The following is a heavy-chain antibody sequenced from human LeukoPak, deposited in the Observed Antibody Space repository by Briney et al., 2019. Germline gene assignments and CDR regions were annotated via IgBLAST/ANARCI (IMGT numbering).Heavy chain of an antibody. Sequence: PGRSLRLSCAASGLTFSRFGMHWVRQAPGKGLDWVALISHDGSQRYYPDSVRGRFTISRDNSKNTLYLQMDSLRAEDTAVYYCAKGQNRNGGALAYWGQGTLVTVSS. CDR3: AKGQNRNGGALAY. CDR2: ISHDGSQR. D-gene: IGHD3-16*01. J-gene: IGHJ4*02. V-gene: IGHV3-30*18. CDR1: GLTFSRFG.